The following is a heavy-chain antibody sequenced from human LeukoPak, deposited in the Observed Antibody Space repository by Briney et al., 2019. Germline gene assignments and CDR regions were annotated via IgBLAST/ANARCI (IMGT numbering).Heavy chain of an antibody. Sequence: ASVKVSCKASGYPFTGYYMHWVRQAPGQGLEWMGVINPSGGSTSYAQKFQGRVTMTRDMATSTVYMELSSLRSEDTAVYYCARGWGYSSSTSCYYDWFDPWGQGTLVTVSS. CDR1: GYPFTGYY. V-gene: IGHV1-46*01. J-gene: IGHJ5*02. CDR2: INPSGGST. D-gene: IGHD2-2*01. CDR3: ARGWGYSSSTSCYYDWFDP.